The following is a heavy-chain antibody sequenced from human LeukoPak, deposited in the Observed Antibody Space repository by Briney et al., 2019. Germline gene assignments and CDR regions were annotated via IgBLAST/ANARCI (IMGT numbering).Heavy chain of an antibody. J-gene: IGHJ4*02. Sequence: PGGSLRLSCAASGFTFSSYSMNWVRQAPGKGLVWVSRINTDGSSTSYADSVKGRFTISRDNAKNTLYLQMNSLRAEDTAVYYCARFGWVPPTHFDYWGQGTLVTVSS. CDR3: ARFGWVPPTHFDY. CDR2: INTDGSST. V-gene: IGHV3-74*01. CDR1: GFTFSSYS. D-gene: IGHD3-10*01.